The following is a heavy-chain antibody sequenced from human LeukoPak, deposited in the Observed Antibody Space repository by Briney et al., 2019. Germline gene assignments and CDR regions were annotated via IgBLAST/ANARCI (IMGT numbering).Heavy chain of an antibody. Sequence: SETLSLTCTVSGGSITSSSYYWGWIRLPPGKGLEWIGSTYYTGTTYYTPSLKSRVTISLDTSKNQFSLKLYSVTAADTAVYYCARPTGSGWFDYWGQGTLVTVSS. CDR1: GGSITSSSYY. J-gene: IGHJ4*02. CDR3: ARPTGSGWFDY. V-gene: IGHV4-39*01. D-gene: IGHD6-19*01. CDR2: TYYTGTT.